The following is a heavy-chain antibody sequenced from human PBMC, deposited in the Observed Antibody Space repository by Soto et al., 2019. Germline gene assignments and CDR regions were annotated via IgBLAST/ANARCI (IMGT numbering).Heavy chain of an antibody. CDR2: INSDGSST. J-gene: IGHJ4*02. CDR1: GFTFSSYW. Sequence: EVQLVESGGGLVQPGGSLRLSCAASGFTFSSYWMHWVRQAPGKGLVWVSRINSDGSSTSYADSVKGRFTISRENAKNTLYLQMNSLRAEDTAVYYWARAIKNSNYDYWGQGTLVTVSS. CDR3: ARAIKNSNYDY. D-gene: IGHD4-4*01. V-gene: IGHV3-74*01.